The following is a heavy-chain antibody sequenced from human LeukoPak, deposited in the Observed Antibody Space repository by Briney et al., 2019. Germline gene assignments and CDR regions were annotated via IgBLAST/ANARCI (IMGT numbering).Heavy chain of an antibody. J-gene: IGHJ4*02. CDR3: ARGRPLFGDDH. D-gene: IGHD3-16*01. CDR1: GGSINRGTYY. Sequence: SETLSLTCTVSGGSINRGTYYWGWIRQPPGKGLEWIGCIYHTGRTYYSPSLKSRVTISVDTSKNQFSLKLNSVTAADTAVYFCARGRPLFGDDHWGQGTLVTVSS. V-gene: IGHV4-39*07. CDR2: IYHTGRT.